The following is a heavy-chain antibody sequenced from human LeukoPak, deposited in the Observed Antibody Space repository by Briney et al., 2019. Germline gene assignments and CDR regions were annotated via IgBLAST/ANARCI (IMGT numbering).Heavy chain of an antibody. Sequence: GGSLRLSCAASGFTFTNYAMSWVRQAPGKGLEWVSYISSSDSTIYYADSVKGRFTISRDNAKNSLYLQMNSLRAEDTAVYYCARGGQQLVIDYWGQGTLVTVSS. D-gene: IGHD6-13*01. CDR3: ARGGQQLVIDY. V-gene: IGHV3-11*04. J-gene: IGHJ4*02. CDR1: GFTFTNYA. CDR2: ISSSDSTI.